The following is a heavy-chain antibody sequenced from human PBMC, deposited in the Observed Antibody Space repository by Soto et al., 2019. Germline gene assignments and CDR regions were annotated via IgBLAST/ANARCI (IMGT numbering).Heavy chain of an antibody. CDR2: IIPILGIA. CDR3: ASGDEYVDTAMGADDY. V-gene: IGHV1-69*02. J-gene: IGHJ4*02. Sequence: QVQLVQSGAEVKKPGSSVKVSCKASGGTFSSYTISWGRQAPGQGLEWMGRIIPILGIANYAQKFQGRVTITADKSTSTAYMELSSLRSEDTAVYYCASGDEYVDTAMGADDYWGQGTLVTVFS. CDR1: GGTFSSYT. D-gene: IGHD5-18*01.